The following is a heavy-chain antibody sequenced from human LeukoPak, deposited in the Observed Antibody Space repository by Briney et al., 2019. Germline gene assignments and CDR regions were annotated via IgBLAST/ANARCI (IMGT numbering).Heavy chain of an antibody. D-gene: IGHD3-22*01. CDR3: ARDADNSEFFSWLDL. V-gene: IGHV3-33*01. CDR1: GFTFSYYG. CDR2: IWHDGGKR. J-gene: IGHJ5*02. Sequence: PGGSLRLSCAASGFTFSYYGMQWVRQAPGKGLEWVALIWHDGGKRYYAGSVKGRFTISRDNSKNTLYLQMTTLRAEDTAVYYCARDADNSEFFSWLDLWGQGTLVTVSS.